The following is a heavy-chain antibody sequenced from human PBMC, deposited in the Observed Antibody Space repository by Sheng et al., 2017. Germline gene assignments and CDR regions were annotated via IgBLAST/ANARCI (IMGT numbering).Heavy chain of an antibody. V-gene: IGHV3-73*02. D-gene: IGHD6-13*01. J-gene: IGHJ4*02. CDR3: TRHAAAAGTGFDY. CDR1: GFTFSGSA. CDR2: IRSKANSYAT. Sequence: EVQLVESGGGLVQPGGSLKLSCAASGFTFSGSAMHWVRQASGKGLEWVGRIRSKANSYATAYAASVKGRFTISRDDSKNTAYLQMNSLKTEDTAVYYCTRHAAAAGTGFDYWGQGTLVTVSS.